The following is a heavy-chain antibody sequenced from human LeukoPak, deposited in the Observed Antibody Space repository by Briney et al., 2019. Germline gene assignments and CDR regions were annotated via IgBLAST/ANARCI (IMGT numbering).Heavy chain of an antibody. D-gene: IGHD3-22*01. V-gene: IGHV1-69*04. J-gene: IGHJ4*02. CDR3: AAGYYYDSSGYYNFDY. CDR1: GGTFSSYA. CDR2: IIPILGIA. Sequence: SVKVPCKASGGTFSSYAISWVRQAPGQGLEWMGRIIPILGIANYAQKFQGRVTITADKSTSTAYMELSSLRSEDTAVYYCAAGYYYDSSGYYNFDYWGQGTLVTVSS.